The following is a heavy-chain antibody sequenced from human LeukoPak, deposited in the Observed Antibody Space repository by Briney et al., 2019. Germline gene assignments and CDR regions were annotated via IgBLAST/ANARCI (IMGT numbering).Heavy chain of an antibody. Sequence: GGSLRLSCAASGFTFSDYYMSWIRQAPGKGLEWVSYISSSGSTIYYADSVKGRFTISRDNAKNSLYLQMNSLRAEDTAVYYCANRYCSSTSCWDYWGQGTLVTVSS. V-gene: IGHV3-11*01. D-gene: IGHD2-2*01. CDR2: ISSSGSTI. CDR3: ANRYCSSTSCWDY. CDR1: GFTFSDYY. J-gene: IGHJ4*02.